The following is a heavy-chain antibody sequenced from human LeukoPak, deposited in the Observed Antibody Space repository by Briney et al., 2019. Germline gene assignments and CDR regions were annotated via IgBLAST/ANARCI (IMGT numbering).Heavy chain of an antibody. CDR3: AREGGYSGYDV. CDR2: ISYDGTNE. V-gene: IGHV3-30-3*01. Sequence: GGSLRLSCAASGFMFKTYAMHWVRQAPGKRLEWVAVISYDGTNEYYADSVKGRFTISRDNAKNTLYLQINSLRAEDTAVYYCAREGGYSGYDVWGQGTLVTVSS. CDR1: GFMFKTYA. J-gene: IGHJ4*02. D-gene: IGHD5-12*01.